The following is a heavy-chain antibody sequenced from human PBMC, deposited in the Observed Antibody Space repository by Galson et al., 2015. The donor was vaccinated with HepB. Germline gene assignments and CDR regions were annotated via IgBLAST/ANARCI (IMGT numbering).Heavy chain of an antibody. CDR3: ASHFVVEARSYPPDY. D-gene: IGHD1-26*01. CDR1: GGTFSSYA. V-gene: IGHV1-69*13. J-gene: IGHJ4*02. CDR2: IIPIFGTA. Sequence: SVKVSCKASGGTFSSYAISWVRQAPGQGLEWMGGIIPIFGTANYAQKYQGRVTITADESTSTAYMELSSLRSEDTAVYYCASHFVVEARSYPPDYWGQGTLVTVSS.